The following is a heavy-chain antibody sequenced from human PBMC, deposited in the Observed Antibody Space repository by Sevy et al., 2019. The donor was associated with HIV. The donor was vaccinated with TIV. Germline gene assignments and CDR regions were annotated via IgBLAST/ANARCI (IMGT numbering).Heavy chain of an antibody. D-gene: IGHD4-17*01. CDR1: GFTFSDYY. CDR2: ISSSGSTI. J-gene: IGHJ1*01. Sequence: GGSLRLSCAASGFTFSDYYMSWIRQAPGKGLEWVSYISSSGSTIYYADSVKGRFTISRDNAKNSLYLQTNSLRAEDTAVYYCARASTVTLAEYFQHWGQGTLVTVSS. CDR3: ARASTVTLAEYFQH. V-gene: IGHV3-11*01.